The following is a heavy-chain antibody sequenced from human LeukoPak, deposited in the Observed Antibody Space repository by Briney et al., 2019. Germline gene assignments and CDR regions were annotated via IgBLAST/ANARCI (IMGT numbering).Heavy chain of an antibody. J-gene: IGHJ3*02. V-gene: IGHV1-46*01. Sequence: ASVKVSCKASGYTFTSYYIHWVRQAPGQGLEWMGLINPGGDNTDYAQNFQGRVTMTRDTSTSTVYMGLSSLRSEDTAVYYCARIRDGYNDAYDIWGQGTMVTVS. D-gene: IGHD5-24*01. CDR1: GYTFTSYY. CDR3: ARIRDGYNDAYDI. CDR2: INPGGDNT.